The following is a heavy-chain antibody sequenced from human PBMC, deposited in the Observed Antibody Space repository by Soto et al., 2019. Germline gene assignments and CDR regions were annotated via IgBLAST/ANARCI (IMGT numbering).Heavy chain of an antibody. V-gene: IGHV4-34*01. CDR1: GGSFSGYC. CDR3: ARARPSMVRGAPAYGMAV. D-gene: IGHD3-10*01. Sequence: PSETLSLTCTVYGGSFSGYCWSWILQPPGKGLEWIGEINHSGSTNYNPSLKSRVTISVDTSKNQFSLKLSSVTAADTAVYYCARARPSMVRGAPAYGMAVRGQGTTVTVSS. J-gene: IGHJ6*02. CDR2: INHSGST.